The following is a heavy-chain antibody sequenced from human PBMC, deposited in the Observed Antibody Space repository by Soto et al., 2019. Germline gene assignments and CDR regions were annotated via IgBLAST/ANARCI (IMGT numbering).Heavy chain of an antibody. J-gene: IGHJ5*02. CDR3: ARDDDLPDNGLDP. Sequence: QVQLVESGGGVVQPGRSLRLSCAASGFRFSNYGMHWVRQAPGKGLEWLAVIVADGTGLHYADSVRGRFTISRDNSKNTLYLQLNSLGADDTARYFCARDDDLPDNGLDPWGQGTLVTVSS. CDR2: IVADGTGL. CDR1: GFRFSNYG. D-gene: IGHD1-1*01. V-gene: IGHV3-33*01.